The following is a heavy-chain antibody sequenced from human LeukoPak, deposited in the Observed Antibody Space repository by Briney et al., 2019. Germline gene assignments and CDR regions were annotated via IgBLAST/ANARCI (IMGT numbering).Heavy chain of an antibody. V-gene: IGHV3-23*01. CDR3: AKDRGWFGGSLANFDY. D-gene: IGHD3-10*01. J-gene: IGHJ4*02. CDR2: IGSSGGNI. Sequence: PGRSLRLSCVASGFSFSGYGMSWVRQAPGKGLEWVSAIGSSGGNIHYADSVKGRFAISRDNSRYTLYLEVNSLRAEDTAVYYCAKDRGWFGGSLANFDYWGQGTLVTVSS. CDR1: GFSFSGYG.